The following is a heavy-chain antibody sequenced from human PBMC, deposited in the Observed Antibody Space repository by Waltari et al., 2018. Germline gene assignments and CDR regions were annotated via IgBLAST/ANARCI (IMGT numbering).Heavy chain of an antibody. Sequence: QVQLQQWGAGLLKPSETLSLTCAVYGGSFSGYYWSWIRQPPGKGLEWIGEINHSGSTNYNPSLKSRVTISVDTSKNQFSLKLSSVTAADTAVYYCARGLRGYSSSDYYYYMDVWGKGTTVTVSS. CDR2: INHSGST. D-gene: IGHD5-12*01. CDR1: GGSFSGYY. CDR3: ARGLRGYSSSDYYYYMDV. V-gene: IGHV4-34*01. J-gene: IGHJ6*03.